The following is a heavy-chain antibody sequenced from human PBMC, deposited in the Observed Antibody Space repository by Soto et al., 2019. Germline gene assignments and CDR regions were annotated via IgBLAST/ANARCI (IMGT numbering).Heavy chain of an antibody. CDR1: GFTFDDYA. J-gene: IGHJ4*02. D-gene: IGHD4-17*01. Sequence: EVQLVESGGGLVQPGRSLRLSCEASGFTFDDYAMHWVRQAPGKGLEWVSGISWNSGSIGYADSVKGRFTISRDNAKNSLYLQMNSLRAEDTALYYCAKGFYGDSVDYFDFWGQGTLVTVSS. CDR2: ISWNSGSI. CDR3: AKGFYGDSVDYFDF. V-gene: IGHV3-9*01.